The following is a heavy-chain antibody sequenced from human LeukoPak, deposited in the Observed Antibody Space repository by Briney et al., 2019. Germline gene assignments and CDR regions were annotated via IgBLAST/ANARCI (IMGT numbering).Heavy chain of an antibody. V-gene: IGHV1-8*02. J-gene: IGHJ4*02. CDR2: MNPNSGNT. CDR1: GGTFSSYD. Sequence: ASVKVSCKASGGTFSSYDINWVRQATGQGLEWMGWMNPNSGNTGYAQKFQGRVTMTRNTSISTAYMELSSLRSEDTAVYYCARSLMVAGTPTTNDYWGQGTLVTVSS. D-gene: IGHD6-19*01. CDR3: ARSLMVAGTPTTNDY.